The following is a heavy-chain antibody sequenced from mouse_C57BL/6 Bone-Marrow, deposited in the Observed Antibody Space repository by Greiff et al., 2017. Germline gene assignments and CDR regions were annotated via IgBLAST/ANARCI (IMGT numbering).Heavy chain of an antibody. J-gene: IGHJ2*01. CDR3: ARTLNWDY. D-gene: IGHD4-1*01. Sequence: EVQLQQPGPELVKPGASVKISCKASGYTFTDYYMNWVKQSHGKSLEWIGDINPNNGGTSYNQKFKGKATLTVDKSSSTAYMQLRSLTSEDAAVYYWARTLNWDYWGQGTTLTVSS. CDR2: INPNNGGT. V-gene: IGHV1-26*01. CDR1: GYTFTDYY.